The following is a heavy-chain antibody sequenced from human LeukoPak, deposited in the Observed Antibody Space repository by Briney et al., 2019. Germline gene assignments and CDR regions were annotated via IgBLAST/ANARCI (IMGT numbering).Heavy chain of an antibody. J-gene: IGHJ5*02. CDR1: GYTFTSYG. Sequence: SVKVSCKASGYTFTSYGITWVRQAPGQGLEWMGGIIPIFDTSNYAQKFQGRVTFTSDDSTSTAYMELSSLRSEDTAVYYCARLKRGIGAAGTSLRGWFDPWGQGTLVTVSS. CDR2: IIPIFDTS. V-gene: IGHV1-69*13. D-gene: IGHD6-13*01. CDR3: ARLKRGIGAAGTSLRGWFDP.